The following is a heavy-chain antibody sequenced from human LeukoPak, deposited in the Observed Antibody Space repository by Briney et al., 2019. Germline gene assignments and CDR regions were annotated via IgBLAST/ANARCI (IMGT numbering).Heavy chain of an antibody. D-gene: IGHD2-21*02. Sequence: SETLSITCTVSGGSISSYYWSWIRQPPGKGLEWIGYIYYSGSTNYNPSLKSRVTISVDTSKNQFSLKLSSVTAADTAVYYCARTVVTAAWYYFDYWGQGTLVTVSS. J-gene: IGHJ4*02. CDR2: IYYSGST. CDR3: ARTVVTAAWYYFDY. CDR1: GGSISSYY. V-gene: IGHV4-59*01.